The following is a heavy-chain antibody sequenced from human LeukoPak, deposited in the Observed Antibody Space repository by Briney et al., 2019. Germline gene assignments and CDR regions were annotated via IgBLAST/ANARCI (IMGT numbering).Heavy chain of an antibody. CDR1: GFTFDDYA. CDR2: ISWNSGSI. Sequence: GGSLRLSCAASGFTFDDYAMHWVRQAPGKGLEWVSVISWNSGSIGYADSVRGRFTISRDNAKNSLYLQMDSLRAEDTALYYCAKDAVEYYYDSSGYSFDYWGQGTLVTVSS. V-gene: IGHV3-9*01. J-gene: IGHJ4*02. CDR3: AKDAVEYYYDSSGYSFDY. D-gene: IGHD3-22*01.